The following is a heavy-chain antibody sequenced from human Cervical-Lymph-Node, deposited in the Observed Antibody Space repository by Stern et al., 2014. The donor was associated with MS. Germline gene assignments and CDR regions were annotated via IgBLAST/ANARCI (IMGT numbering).Heavy chain of an antibody. D-gene: IGHD5-24*01. V-gene: IGHV4-61*02. CDR3: AARRDGYNYSDY. J-gene: IGHJ4*02. CDR1: GGSISSGSYY. Sequence: QVQLQESGPGLVKPSQTLSLTCTVSGGSISSGSYYWSWIRQPAGKGLEWIGRIYTSGSTNYNPSLKRRVPISVDPSKTHFPLKLSSVTAADTAVYYCAARRDGYNYSDYWGQGTLVTVSS. CDR2: IYTSGST.